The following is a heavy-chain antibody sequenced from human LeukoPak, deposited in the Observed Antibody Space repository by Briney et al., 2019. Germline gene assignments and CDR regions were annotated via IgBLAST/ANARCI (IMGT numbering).Heavy chain of an antibody. V-gene: IGHV3-64D*06. J-gene: IGHJ4*02. CDR2: ISSNGGST. D-gene: IGHD3-9*01. Sequence: PGGSLRLSCSASGFTFSTNSMHWVRQAPGKGLEYVSAISSNGGSTYYADSVKGRFTISRDNSKNTLYLQMSSLRAEDTAVYYCVKDYDILTGYFDYWGQGTLVTVSS. CDR3: VKDYDILTGYFDY. CDR1: GFTFSTNS.